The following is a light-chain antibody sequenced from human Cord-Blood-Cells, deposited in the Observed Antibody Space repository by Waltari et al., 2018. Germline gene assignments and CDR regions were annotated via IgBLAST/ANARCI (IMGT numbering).Light chain of an antibody. CDR1: SSDVGGYNY. Sequence: SALTQPASVSGSPGKSITFPCTGTSSDVGGYNYVSWYQQHPGKAPKLMIYDVSNRPSGVSNRFSGSKSGNTASLTISGLQAEDEADYYCSSYTSSSTRVFGGGTKLTVL. V-gene: IGLV2-14*01. J-gene: IGLJ2*01. CDR2: DVS. CDR3: SSYTSSSTRV.